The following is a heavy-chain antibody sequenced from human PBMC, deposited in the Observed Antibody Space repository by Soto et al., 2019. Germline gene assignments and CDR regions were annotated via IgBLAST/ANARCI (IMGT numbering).Heavy chain of an antibody. D-gene: IGHD6-19*01. V-gene: IGHV1-8*01. J-gene: IGHJ4*02. CDR3: ARERSSGWYVDY. CDR1: GYTFTSYD. Sequence: QVQLVQSGAEVKKPGASVKVSCKASGYTFTSYDINWVRQATGQGLEWMGWMNPNSGNPGYAQKFQGGVTMTRNTSISTAYMELSSLRSEDTAVYYCARERSSGWYVDYWGQGTLVTVSS. CDR2: MNPNSGNP.